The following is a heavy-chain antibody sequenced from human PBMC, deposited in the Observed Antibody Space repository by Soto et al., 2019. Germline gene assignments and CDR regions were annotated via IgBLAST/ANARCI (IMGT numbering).Heavy chain of an antibody. CDR3: AHQQGGESSSWYGRYWFDP. V-gene: IGHV2-5*02. D-gene: IGHD6-13*01. CDR2: IYWDDDK. Sequence: SGPTLVNPTQTLTLTCTFSGFSLSTSGVGVGWIRQPPGKALEWLALIYWDDDKRYSPSLKSRLTITKDTSKNQVVLTMSNMDPVDTATYYCAHQQGGESSSWYGRYWFDPWGQGTLVTVSS. J-gene: IGHJ5*02. CDR1: GFSLSTSGVG.